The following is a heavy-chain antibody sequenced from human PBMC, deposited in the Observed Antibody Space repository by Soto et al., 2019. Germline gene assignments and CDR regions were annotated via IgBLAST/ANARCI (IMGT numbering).Heavy chain of an antibody. D-gene: IGHD3-22*01. Sequence: SETLSLTCSVSGDSLSNSRFYWAWIRQPPGEGLEWIGSIYHTGNAYYNPSLESRVTISVDTSKNQFSLKLTSVTAADAALYYCARDFFDSSDYTTNWFDPWGQGTLVTVSS. CDR3: ARDFFDSSDYTTNWFDP. J-gene: IGHJ5*02. CDR1: GDSLSNSRFY. CDR2: IYHTGNA. V-gene: IGHV4-39*01.